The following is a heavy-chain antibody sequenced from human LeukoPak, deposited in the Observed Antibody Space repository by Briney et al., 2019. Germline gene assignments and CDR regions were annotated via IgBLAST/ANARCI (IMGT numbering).Heavy chain of an antibody. V-gene: IGHV3-23*01. J-gene: IGHJ4*02. CDR1: GFTFRDYS. CDR3: AKQAQIWLRSNFDY. D-gene: IGHD3-16*01. CDR2: IRARGSAT. Sequence: GGSLRLSCVASGFTFRDYSMNWVRQAPGKGLEWVSSIRARGSATFYADSVRGRFTISRDNSKNTLYLQMNSLRAEDTAVYYCAKQAQIWLRSNFDYWGQGILVTVSS.